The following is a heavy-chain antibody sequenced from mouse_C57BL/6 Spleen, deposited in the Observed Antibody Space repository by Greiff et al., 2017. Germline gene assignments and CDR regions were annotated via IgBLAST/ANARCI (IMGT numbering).Heavy chain of an antibody. CDR2: ISSGSSTI. J-gene: IGHJ3*01. CDR3: ARDYDYSAGFAY. Sequence: EVQGVESGGGLVKPGGSLKLSCAASGFTFSDYGMHWVRQAPEKGLEWVAYISSGSSTIYYADTVKGRFTSSRDNAKNTLVLQMTSLRSEDTAMYYCARDYDYSAGFAYWGQGTLVTVSA. V-gene: IGHV5-17*01. D-gene: IGHD2-4*01. CDR1: GFTFSDYG.